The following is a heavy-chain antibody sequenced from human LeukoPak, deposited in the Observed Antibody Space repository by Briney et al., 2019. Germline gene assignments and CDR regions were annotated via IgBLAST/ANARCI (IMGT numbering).Heavy chain of an antibody. Sequence: SVKDSCKASRGTFSSYAISRVRPAPGQGLEWMGGIIPIFGTANYAQKFQGRVTITTDESTGTAYMELSRLRYEDTAVYYSATGDCSSTSCYRPRGDYYYMDVWAKGPRSPSP. CDR2: IIPIFGTA. CDR1: RGTFSSYA. V-gene: IGHV1-69*05. D-gene: IGHD2-2*02. CDR3: ATGDCSSTSCYRPRGDYYYMDV. J-gene: IGHJ6*03.